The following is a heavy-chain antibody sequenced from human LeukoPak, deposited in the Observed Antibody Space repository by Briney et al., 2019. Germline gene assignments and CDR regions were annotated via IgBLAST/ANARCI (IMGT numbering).Heavy chain of an antibody. CDR1: GGSFSAYY. CDR2: INHRGDT. J-gene: IGHJ4*03. CDR3: ARVPTMSEAGYIDY. D-gene: IGHD2-15*01. Sequence: SETLSLTCAVYGGSFSAYYWSWIRQSPGKGLEWIAEINHRGDTNYNPSVKSRVSISVDTTKKQFSLKVTSLTAADTAVYYCARVPTMSEAGYIDYSGQGDLVTVSP. V-gene: IGHV4-34*01.